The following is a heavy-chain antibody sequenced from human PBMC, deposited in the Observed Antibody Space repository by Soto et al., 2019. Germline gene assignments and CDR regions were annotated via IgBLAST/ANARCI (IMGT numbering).Heavy chain of an antibody. CDR2: ISSSSSYI. J-gene: IGHJ3*02. D-gene: IGHD2-15*01. Sequence: EVQLVESGGGLVKPGGSLRLSCAASGFTFSSYSMNWVRQAPGKGLEWVSSISSSSSYIYYADSVKGRFTISRDNAKNSLYLQMNSLRAEDTAVYYCARSFRDCSGGSCYSVDAFDIWGQGTMVTVSS. CDR3: ARSFRDCSGGSCYSVDAFDI. CDR1: GFTFSSYS. V-gene: IGHV3-21*01.